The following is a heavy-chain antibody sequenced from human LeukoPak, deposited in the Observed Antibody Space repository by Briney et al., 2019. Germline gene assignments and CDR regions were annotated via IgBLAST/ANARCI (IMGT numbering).Heavy chain of an antibody. J-gene: IGHJ4*02. D-gene: IGHD3-22*01. V-gene: IGHV3-64D*09. CDR3: VKGAESYCDSRSDY. CDR2: MSSSGGKT. CDR1: GFTFSSYA. Sequence: PGGSLRLSCSAPGFTFSSYAMHWVRQAPGKGLEYVSAMSSSGGKTYYADSMKGRFIISRDNAKNTLYLQLRSLTAEDTAVYFCVKGAESYCDSRSDYWGQGTLVTVSS.